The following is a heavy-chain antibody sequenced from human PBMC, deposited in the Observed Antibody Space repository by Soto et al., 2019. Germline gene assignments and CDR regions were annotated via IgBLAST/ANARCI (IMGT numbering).Heavy chain of an antibody. CDR2: IYPGDSDT. V-gene: IGHV5-51*01. D-gene: IGHD3-22*01. Sequence: GESLKISCKGSGYSFTSYWIGWVRQMPGKGLEWMGIIYPGDSDTRYSPSFQGQVTISADKSISTAYLQWSSLKASDTAMYYCARQFDYDDSSGYLNWFDPWGQGTLVTVSS. J-gene: IGHJ5*02. CDR1: GYSFTSYW. CDR3: ARQFDYDDSSGYLNWFDP.